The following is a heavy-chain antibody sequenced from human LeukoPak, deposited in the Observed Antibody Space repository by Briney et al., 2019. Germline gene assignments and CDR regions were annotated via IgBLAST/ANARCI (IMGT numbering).Heavy chain of an antibody. V-gene: IGHV3-23*01. CDR1: GFTFSSYA. Sequence: GGSLRLSCADSGFTFSSYAMSWVRQAPGKGLEWVSAISGSGGSTYYADSVKGRFTISRDNSKNTLYLQMNSLKAEDTGVYYCAKELSGGWPFDYWGQGTLVTVSS. D-gene: IGHD6-19*01. CDR3: AKELSGGWPFDY. J-gene: IGHJ4*02. CDR2: ISGSGGST.